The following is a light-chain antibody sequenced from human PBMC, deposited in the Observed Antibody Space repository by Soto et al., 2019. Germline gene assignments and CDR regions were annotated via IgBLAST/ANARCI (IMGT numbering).Light chain of an antibody. Sequence: QSVLTQPASVSESPGQSITISCTGTSSDIGGYNYVSWYQQHPGKAPKLMIYDVSNRPSGISNRFSGSRSGNTASLTISGPQAEDEADYYCSSYTSSSTVIFGGGTKLTVL. CDR2: DVS. CDR1: SSDIGGYNY. J-gene: IGLJ2*01. CDR3: SSYTSSSTVI. V-gene: IGLV2-14*01.